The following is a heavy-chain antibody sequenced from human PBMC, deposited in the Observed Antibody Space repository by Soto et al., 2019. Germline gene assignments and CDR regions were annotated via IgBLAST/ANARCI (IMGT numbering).Heavy chain of an antibody. CDR3: ARGHLVRIVVVVAATRWFDP. V-gene: IGHV4-34*01. D-gene: IGHD2-15*01. J-gene: IGHJ5*02. Sequence: ASETLSLTCAVYGGSFSGYYWSWIRQPPGKGPEWIGEINHSGSTNYNPSLKSRVTISVDTSKNQFSLKLSSVTAADTAVYYCARGHLVRIVVVVAATRWFDPWGQGTLVTVSS. CDR2: INHSGST. CDR1: GGSFSGYY.